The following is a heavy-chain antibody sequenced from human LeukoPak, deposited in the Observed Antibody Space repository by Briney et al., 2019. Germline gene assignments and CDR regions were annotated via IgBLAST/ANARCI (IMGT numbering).Heavy chain of an antibody. CDR2: IYYSETT. V-gene: IGHV4-59*01. D-gene: IGHD6-6*01. Sequence: WETLSLTCTVSGGSISRNYWNWIRLPPGKGLEWIGNIYYSETTNYNPSLKSRVSISVDTSKNLLSLKLSSVTAADTAVYYCARGSTSILWGRGTLVTVSS. J-gene: IGHJ2*01. CDR3: ARGSTSIL. CDR1: GGSISRNY.